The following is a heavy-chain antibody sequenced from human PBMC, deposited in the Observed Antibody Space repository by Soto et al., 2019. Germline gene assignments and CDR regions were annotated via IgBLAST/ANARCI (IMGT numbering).Heavy chain of an antibody. J-gene: IGHJ4*02. CDR1: EFTFTSYW. D-gene: IGHD3-10*01. V-gene: IGHV3-74*01. CDR3: ATDASGSPAAY. Sequence: GGSLRLSCAASEFTFTSYWMHWVRQAPGKGLVWVSRISSDGSSTSYADSVRGRFTISRDNAKNTLYLQMNSLRVEDTAVYYCATDASGSPAAYWGQGTLVTVSS. CDR2: ISSDGSST.